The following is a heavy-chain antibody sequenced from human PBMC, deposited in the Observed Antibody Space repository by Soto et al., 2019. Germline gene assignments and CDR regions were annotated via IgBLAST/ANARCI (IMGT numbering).Heavy chain of an antibody. CDR3: ARDPYSSSWYTPDY. V-gene: IGHV3-48*01. J-gene: IGHJ4*02. Sequence: EVQLVESGGGLVQPGGSLRLSCAASGFTFSSYSMNWVRQAPGKGLEWVSYISSSTSTIYYADSVKGRFTISRDNAKNSLYLQMNSLRAEDTAVYYCARDPYSSSWYTPDYWGQGTLVTVSS. CDR2: ISSSTSTI. D-gene: IGHD6-13*01. CDR1: GFTFSSYS.